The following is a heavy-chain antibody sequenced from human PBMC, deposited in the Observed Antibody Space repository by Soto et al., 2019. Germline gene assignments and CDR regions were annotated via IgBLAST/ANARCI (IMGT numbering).Heavy chain of an antibody. V-gene: IGHV1-18*01. CDR2: ISAYNGNT. CDR1: GYTFASYA. Sequence: QVQLVQSGAEVKKPGASVKVSCKASGYTFASYAISWMRQAPGQGLEWMGWISAYNGNTNYAQKLQGRVTMTTDTATSTAYMELRSLRSAATAVYYGARYPPQPDYWGQGTLVTVTS. CDR3: ARYPPQPDY. J-gene: IGHJ4*02.